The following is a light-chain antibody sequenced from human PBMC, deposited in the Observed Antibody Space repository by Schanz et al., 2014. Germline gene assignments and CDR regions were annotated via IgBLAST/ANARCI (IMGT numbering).Light chain of an antibody. Sequence: EIVMTQSPATLSVSPGDTATLSCRASQSVTNKVAWYQHKRGQAPRLLIYGASTRATGVPARFSGSGSGTEFSLTVSSLQSEDFAVYYCQQYNTWRRTFGQGTKVEIK. CDR3: QQYNTWRRT. V-gene: IGKV3-15*01. CDR1: QSVTNK. CDR2: GAS. J-gene: IGKJ1*01.